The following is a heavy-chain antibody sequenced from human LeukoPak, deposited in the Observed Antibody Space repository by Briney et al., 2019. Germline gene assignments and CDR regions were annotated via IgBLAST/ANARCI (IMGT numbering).Heavy chain of an antibody. J-gene: IGHJ4*02. V-gene: IGHV3-30*18. CDR2: ISYDGTNK. D-gene: IGHD2-21*02. Sequence: PGGSLRLSFAASGFTFSSYVMHWVRQAPGKGLEWVAAISYDGTNKNYADSVKGRFTISRDNSKNTLYLQMNSLRAEDTAVYYCAKEYEAYCGGDCYSHFDYWGQGTLVTVSS. CDR3: AKEYEAYCGGDCYSHFDY. CDR1: GFTFSSYV.